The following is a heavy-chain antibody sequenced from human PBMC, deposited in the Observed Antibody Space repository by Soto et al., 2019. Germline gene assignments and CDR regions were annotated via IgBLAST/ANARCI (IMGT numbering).Heavy chain of an antibody. J-gene: IGHJ4*02. D-gene: IGHD3-3*01. CDR3: AKDPGYDSWSGYPDYFDS. CDR1: GFTFSHYG. V-gene: IGHV3-30*18. CDR2: ISHDRSNK. Sequence: GGSLRLSCAASGFTFSHYGMHWVRQAPGKGLEWVAVISHDRSNKYYADSVKGRFTISRDNSKNTLYLHMDSLRAEDTAVYYCAKDPGYDSWSGYPDYFDSWGRGTLVTVSS.